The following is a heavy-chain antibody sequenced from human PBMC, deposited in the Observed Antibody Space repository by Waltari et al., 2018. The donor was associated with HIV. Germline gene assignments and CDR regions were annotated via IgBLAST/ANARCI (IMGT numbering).Heavy chain of an antibody. Sequence: QLIQSTSALKRPGASVTISCQVSGYPISAFSMQWVRQGRGRRLEWMGGFDPKNGKPVYSQRFWGRVSLAEDTSEDTAFLELNRLTSDDTAVYYCVTLYNESPLYSNFWGQGTLVTV. CDR1: GYPISAFS. D-gene: IGHD2-15*01. CDR3: VTLYNESPLYSNF. CDR2: FDPKNGKP. V-gene: IGHV1-24*01. J-gene: IGHJ1*01.